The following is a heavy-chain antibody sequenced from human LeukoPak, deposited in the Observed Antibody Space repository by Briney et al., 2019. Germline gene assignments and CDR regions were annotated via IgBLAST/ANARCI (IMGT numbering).Heavy chain of an antibody. CDR2: IYYSGKT. V-gene: IGHV4-39*01. CDR3: ASDSPGGFLEWYYFDY. CDR1: GGSISSSNWY. D-gene: IGHD3-3*01. J-gene: IGHJ4*02. Sequence: SETLSFTCTVSGGSISSSNWYWGWIRQPPGKGLEWIGSIYYSGKTYYNPSLKSRVTTSVDTSKNQFSLKVNSVTAADTAVYYCASDSPGGFLEWYYFDYWGQGTLVTVSS.